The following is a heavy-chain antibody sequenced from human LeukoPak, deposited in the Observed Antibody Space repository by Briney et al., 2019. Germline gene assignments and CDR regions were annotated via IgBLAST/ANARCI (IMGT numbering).Heavy chain of an antibody. Sequence: PSETLSLTCAVSNYSIISDYYWGWIRQAPGKGLEWIGTIYHSGSTSYNPSLNSRVTISVDTSKNQFSLKLTSVSAADTAVYFCAMRFSHGPFDYWGQGTLVTVSS. V-gene: IGHV4-38-2*01. CDR2: IYHSGST. J-gene: IGHJ4*02. CDR3: AMRFSHGPFDY. CDR1: NYSIISDYY. D-gene: IGHD3-3*01.